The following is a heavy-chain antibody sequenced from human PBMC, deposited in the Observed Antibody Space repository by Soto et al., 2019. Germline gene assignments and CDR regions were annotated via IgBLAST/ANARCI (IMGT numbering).Heavy chain of an antibody. Sequence: SGPTLVNPTETLTLTCTVSGFSLSNARMGVSWIRQPPGKALEWLAHIFSNDEKSYSTSLRSRLTISKDTSKSQVVLTMTNMDPVDTATYYCARTSIAVAGTEMIYYFDYWGQGTLVTVSS. J-gene: IGHJ4*02. V-gene: IGHV2-26*01. CDR3: ARTSIAVAGTEMIYYFDY. CDR2: IFSNDEK. D-gene: IGHD6-19*01. CDR1: GFSLSNARMG.